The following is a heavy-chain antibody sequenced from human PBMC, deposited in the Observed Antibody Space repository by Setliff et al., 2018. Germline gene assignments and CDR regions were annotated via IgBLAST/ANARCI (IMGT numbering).Heavy chain of an antibody. CDR2: IGESGNNI. CDR3: SRDLQGSGDYVVDY. V-gene: IGHV3-48*04. J-gene: IGHJ4*02. D-gene: IGHD4-17*01. Sequence: PGGSLRLSCVASGFRFSSYAMNWVRQAPGKGLEWVSYIGESGNNIHYADSVRGRFTISRDNAENSLTLQMNSLRVEDTAVYYCSRDLQGSGDYVVDYWGQGTLVTVSS. CDR1: GFRFSSYA.